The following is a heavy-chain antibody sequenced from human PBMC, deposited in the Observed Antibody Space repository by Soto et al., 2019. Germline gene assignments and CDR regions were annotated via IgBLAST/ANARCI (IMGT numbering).Heavy chain of an antibody. J-gene: IGHJ6*02. CDR3: ANDLVSRYDIWTDYPSCGS. CDR1: SFTFISYA. CDR2: FSGSGGST. Sequence: GRSLRLSCAPSSFTFISYAMSWVRQAPGKVLEWVSGFSGSGGSTYYADSVTGRFTIWRHNSKNTLYLQMNTLILADTCIHHCANDLVSRYDIWTDYPSCGSWGRGARGTVAS. V-gene: IGHV3-23*01. D-gene: IGHD3-9*01.